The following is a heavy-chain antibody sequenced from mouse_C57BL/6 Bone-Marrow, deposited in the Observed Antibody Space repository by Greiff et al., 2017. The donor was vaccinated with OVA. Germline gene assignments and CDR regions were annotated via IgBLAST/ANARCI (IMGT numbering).Heavy chain of an antibody. Sequence: EVQRVESGAELVKPGASVKLSCTASGFNIKDYYMHWVKQRTEQGLEWIGRIDPEDGETKYAPKFQGKATITADTSSNTAYLQLISLTSEDTAVYYCAILSLRPVNFDVWGTGTTVTVSS. V-gene: IGHV14-2*01. J-gene: IGHJ1*03. CDR3: AILSLRPVNFDV. CDR2: IDPEDGET. D-gene: IGHD1-1*01. CDR1: GFNIKDYY.